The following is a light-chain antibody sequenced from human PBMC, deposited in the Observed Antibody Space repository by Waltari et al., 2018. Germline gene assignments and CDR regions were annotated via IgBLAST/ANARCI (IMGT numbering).Light chain of an antibody. Sequence: WYQQLPGTTPQLLIYGNSNRPSGGPDRFSGSKSGTSASLAIAGFQAEDAADYYCQSYDSSLSVVFGGGTKLTFL. CDR2: GNS. CDR3: QSYDSSLSVV. V-gene: IGLV1-40*01. J-gene: IGLJ2*01.